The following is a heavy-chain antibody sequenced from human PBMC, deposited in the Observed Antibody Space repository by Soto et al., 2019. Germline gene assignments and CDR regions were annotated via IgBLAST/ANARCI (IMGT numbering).Heavy chain of an antibody. CDR1: GASISSSNW. V-gene: IGHV4-4*02. Sequence: SETLSLSCAVSGASISSSNWLSWVLQPPGKGLEWIGEIYHSGNTIYNPSLKSRVTISVDKSKNQFSLKLTSVTAADTAVYYCARGIYPYSDLDYWGQGTLVTVSS. J-gene: IGHJ4*02. D-gene: IGHD4-17*01. CDR3: ARGIYPYSDLDY. CDR2: IYHSGNT.